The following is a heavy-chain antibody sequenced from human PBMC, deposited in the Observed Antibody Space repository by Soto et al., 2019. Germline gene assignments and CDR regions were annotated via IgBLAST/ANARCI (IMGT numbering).Heavy chain of an antibody. Sequence: PGESLKISCKGSGYSFTSYWIGWVRQMPGKGLEWMGIIYPGDSDTRYSPSFQGQVTISADKSISTAYLQWSSLKASDTAMYYCARNRQYYYDSSGYSNYYYGMDVWGQGTTVTVSS. D-gene: IGHD3-22*01. CDR2: IYPGDSDT. V-gene: IGHV5-51*01. J-gene: IGHJ6*02. CDR1: GYSFTSYW. CDR3: ARNRQYYYDSSGYSNYYYGMDV.